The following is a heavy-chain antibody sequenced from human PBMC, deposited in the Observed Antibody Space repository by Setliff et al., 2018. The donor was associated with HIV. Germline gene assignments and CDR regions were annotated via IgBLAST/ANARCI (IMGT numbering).Heavy chain of an antibody. J-gene: IGHJ4*02. D-gene: IGHD3-10*01. CDR2: ISGSGDRT. Sequence: HPGGSLRLSCAASGFIFSSYAMHWVRQAPGKELEWVSGISGSGDRTYYADSVKGRFTISRDNSKNTLYLQMNSLRAEDTAVYYCAKLKWAARSGSNPSDCWGQGTLVTVSS. CDR1: GFIFSSYA. V-gene: IGHV3-23*01. CDR3: AKLKWAARSGSNPSDC.